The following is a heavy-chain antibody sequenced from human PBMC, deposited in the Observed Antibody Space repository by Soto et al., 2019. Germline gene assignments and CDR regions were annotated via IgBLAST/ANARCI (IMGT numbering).Heavy chain of an antibody. J-gene: IGHJ5*02. Sequence: QVQLVQSGAEVKKPGSSVKVSCKASGGTFSSYAISWVRQAPGQGLEWMGGIIPIFGTANYAQKFQGRVTITADEPTSTAYMELSSLRSEDTAVYYGARDAGIITPGPNWFDPWGQGTLVTVSS. CDR3: ARDAGIITPGPNWFDP. D-gene: IGHD3-10*01. CDR2: IIPIFGTA. V-gene: IGHV1-69*12. CDR1: GGTFSSYA.